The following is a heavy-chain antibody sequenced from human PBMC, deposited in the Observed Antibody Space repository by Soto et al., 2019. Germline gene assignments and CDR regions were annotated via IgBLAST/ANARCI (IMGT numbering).Heavy chain of an antibody. D-gene: IGHD3-16*01. CDR2: IYWDDDK. V-gene: IGHV2-5*02. CDR3: AHITNYYQYDWCDP. J-gene: IGHJ5*02. Sequence: QITLKESGPTLVKPTQTLTMTCTFSGFSLTTRGVGVGWIRRHPGKALEGLALIYWDDDKRYTPSLQSRCSITKDTSKNKVVLTMTSVAPVDTATYYWAHITNYYQYDWCDPWGQGTLVSVSS. CDR1: GFSLTTRGVG.